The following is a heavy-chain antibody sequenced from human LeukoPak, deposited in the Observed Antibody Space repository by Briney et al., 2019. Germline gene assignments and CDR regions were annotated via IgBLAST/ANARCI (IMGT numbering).Heavy chain of an antibody. D-gene: IGHD2-15*01. V-gene: IGHV6-1*01. CDR1: GDIVSSNTAA. J-gene: IGHJ6*02. CDR2: TYYRSKWYY. CDR3: ARDPGYYYAMDV. Sequence: SQTLSLTCAISGDIVSSNTAAWNWVRQSPSRGLEWLGRTYYRSKWYYDYATSVSSRIAINPDTSKNPFSLQLNSVTPEDTAVYYCARDPGYYYAMDVWGQGTTVTVSS.